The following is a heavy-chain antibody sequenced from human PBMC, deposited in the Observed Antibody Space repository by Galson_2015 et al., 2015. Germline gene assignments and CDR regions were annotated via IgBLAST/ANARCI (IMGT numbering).Heavy chain of an antibody. D-gene: IGHD5-18*01. CDR1: GFSLSTSGVS. J-gene: IGHJ4*02. CDR3: AHRREGYSPPLDFDY. Sequence: PALVKPTQTLTLTCTFSGFSLSTSGVSVGWIRQPPGKALEWLALIYWNDDKRYSPSLKSRLTITKDTSKNQVVLTMTNMDPVDTATYYCAHRREGYSPPLDFDYWGQGTLVTASS. CDR2: IYWNDDK. V-gene: IGHV2-5*01.